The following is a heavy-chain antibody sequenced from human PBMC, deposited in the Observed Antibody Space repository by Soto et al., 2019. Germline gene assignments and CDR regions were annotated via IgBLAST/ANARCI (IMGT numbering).Heavy chain of an antibody. CDR1: GYTFTSYG. CDR2: ISAYNGNT. D-gene: IGHD2-15*01. J-gene: IGHJ5*02. Sequence: ASVKVSCKASGYTFTSYGISWVRQAPGQGLEWMGWISAYNGNTNYAQKLQGRVTMTTDTSTSTAYMELRSLRSNDTAVYYCARDRKDIGWFDPWGQGTLVTVSS. CDR3: ARDRKDIGWFDP. V-gene: IGHV1-18*04.